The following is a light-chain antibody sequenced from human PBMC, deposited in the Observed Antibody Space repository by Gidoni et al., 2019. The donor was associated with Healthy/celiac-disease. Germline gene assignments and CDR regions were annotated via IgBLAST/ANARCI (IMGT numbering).Light chain of an antibody. CDR1: QSISSY. CDR2: AAS. Sequence: DIQMTQSPSSLSASVGDRVTITCRASQSISSYLNWYQQKPGEAPKLLIYAASSLQSGVPSRFSSSGSGADFTLTISSLQPEGFTTYCCQRNYSTPTFGQGTRLEIK. CDR3: QRNYSTPT. V-gene: IGKV1-39*01. J-gene: IGKJ5*01.